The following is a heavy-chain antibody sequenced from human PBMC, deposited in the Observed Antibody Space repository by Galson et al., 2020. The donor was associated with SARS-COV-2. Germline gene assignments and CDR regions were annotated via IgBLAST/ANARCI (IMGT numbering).Heavy chain of an antibody. CDR2: FDPEDGET. Sequence: ASVKVSCKVSGYTLTELSMHWVRQAPGKGLEWMGGFDPEDGETIYAQKFQGRVTMTEDTSTDTAYMELSSLRSEDTAVYYCATSTTVVRVDWFDPWGQGTLVTVSS. V-gene: IGHV1-24*01. CDR1: GYTLTELS. D-gene: IGHD4-17*01. J-gene: IGHJ5*02. CDR3: ATSTTVVRVDWFDP.